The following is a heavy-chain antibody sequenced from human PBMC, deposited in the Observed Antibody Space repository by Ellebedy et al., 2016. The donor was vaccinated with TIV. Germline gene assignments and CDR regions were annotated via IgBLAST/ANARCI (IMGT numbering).Heavy chain of an antibody. D-gene: IGHD6-19*01. CDR3: ARAGYSSGWADFKAPVY. J-gene: IGHJ4*02. Sequence: ASVKVSCXASGYSCNSYGINWVRQAPGQGLEWMGWISVYNGNRNYAQKLQGRVTMTTDTSTSTAYMELRSLRSDDTAVYYCARAGYSSGWADFKAPVYWGQGTLVTVSS. V-gene: IGHV1-18*01. CDR1: GYSCNSYG. CDR2: ISVYNGNR.